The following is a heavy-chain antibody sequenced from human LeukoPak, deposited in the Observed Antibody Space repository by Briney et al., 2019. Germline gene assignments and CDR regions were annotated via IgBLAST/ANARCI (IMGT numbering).Heavy chain of an antibody. V-gene: IGHV4-59*08. CDR2: IYYSGST. D-gene: IGHD6-19*01. J-gene: IGHJ4*02. CDR3: ARGTSGWYYY. CDR1: GGSTSSYY. Sequence: SETLSLTCTVSGGSTSSYYWSWIRQPPGKGLEWIGYIYYSGSTNYNPSLKSRVTISVDTSKNQFSLKLSSVTAADTAVYYCARGTSGWYYYWGQETLVTVSS.